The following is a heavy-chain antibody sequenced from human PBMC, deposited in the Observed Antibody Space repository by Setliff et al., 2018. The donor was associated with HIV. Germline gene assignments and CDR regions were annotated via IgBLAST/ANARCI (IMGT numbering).Heavy chain of an antibody. Sequence: SVKVSCKASGGTLNDYAITWVRQAPGQGLEWMGGIIPIFGTSNHAQKFQGRVTITADESTSTAYMELSSLRFEDTAVYYCAEGAGSYFDYWGQGTLVTVSS. J-gene: IGHJ4*02. D-gene: IGHD1-26*01. CDR2: IIPIFGTS. CDR1: GGTLNDYA. V-gene: IGHV1-69*13. CDR3: AEGAGSYFDY.